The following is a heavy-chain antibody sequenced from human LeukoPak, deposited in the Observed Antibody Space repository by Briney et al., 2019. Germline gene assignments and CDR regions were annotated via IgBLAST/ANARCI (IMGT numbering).Heavy chain of an antibody. V-gene: IGHV4-4*07. J-gene: IGHJ4*02. D-gene: IGHD3-22*01. CDR3: ARARSYDSSGYPVYFDY. CDR2: IYTSGST. CDR1: GGSISSYY. Sequence: SETLSLTCTVSGGSISSYYWSWIRQPAGKGLEWIGRIYTSGSTNYNPSLKSRVTISVDTSKNQFSLKLSSVTAADTAVYYCARARSYDSSGYPVYFDYWGQGTLVTASS.